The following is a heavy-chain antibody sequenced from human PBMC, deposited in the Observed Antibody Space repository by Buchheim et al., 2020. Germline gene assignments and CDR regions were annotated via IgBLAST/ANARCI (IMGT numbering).Heavy chain of an antibody. CDR1: GFTFRNYA. V-gene: IGHV3-23*01. CDR2: ISGSGGST. Sequence: EVQLLESGGGLVQPGGSLRLSCAASGFTFRNYAMSWVRQAPGKGLEWVSIISGSGGSTYYADSVKGRFTISRDNSKNTLYLQMNSLRVEDTAVYYCAKETVLLWFGELLYDYYGMDVWGQGTT. D-gene: IGHD3-10*01. CDR3: AKETVLLWFGELLYDYYGMDV. J-gene: IGHJ6*02.